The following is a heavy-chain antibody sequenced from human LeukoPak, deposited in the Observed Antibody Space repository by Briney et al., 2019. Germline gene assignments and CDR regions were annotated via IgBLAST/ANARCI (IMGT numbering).Heavy chain of an antibody. CDR1: GGSFSGYY. Sequence: ASETLSLTCAVYGGSFSGYYWSWIRQAPGKGLEWVANIKQDGSEKYYVDSVKGRFTISRDNAKNSLYLQMNSLRAEDTAVYYCARGQYFAWGQGTLVTVSS. CDR3: ARGQYFA. D-gene: IGHD3-9*01. CDR2: IKQDGSEK. J-gene: IGHJ5*02. V-gene: IGHV3-7*01.